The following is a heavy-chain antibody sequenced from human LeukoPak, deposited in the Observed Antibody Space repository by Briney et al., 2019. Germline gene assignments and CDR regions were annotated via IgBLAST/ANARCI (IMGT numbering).Heavy chain of an antibody. V-gene: IGHV3-11*01. D-gene: IGHD1-26*01. Sequence: GGSLRLSCAASGFTFSDYYMSWIRQAPGKGLEWVSYISNGSSTIYYADSVKGRFTISRDNAKNSLYLQMNSLRAEDTAVYYCATQVGTKRGDGFDIWGQGTMVTVSS. CDR2: ISNGSSTI. CDR3: ATQVGTKRGDGFDI. J-gene: IGHJ3*02. CDR1: GFTFSDYY.